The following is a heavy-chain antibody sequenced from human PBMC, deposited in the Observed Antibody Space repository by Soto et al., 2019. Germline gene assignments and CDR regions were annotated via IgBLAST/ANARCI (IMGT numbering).Heavy chain of an antibody. CDR3: AIRYGNSFDY. CDR1: GDSISTYY. Sequence: SETLPLPYAVSGDSISTYYWPWIRQPPGKRLEWIGYIYYSGTTNFNPSLKSRVTLSVDTSKNQFSLNLTSVTAADTAVYYCAIRYGNSFDYWGQGTLVTVS. V-gene: IGHV4-59*01. CDR2: IYYSGTT. D-gene: IGHD3-16*01. J-gene: IGHJ4*02.